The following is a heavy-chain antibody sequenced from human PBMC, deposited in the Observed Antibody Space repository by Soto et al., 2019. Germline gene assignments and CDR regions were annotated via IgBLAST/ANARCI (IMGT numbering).Heavy chain of an antibody. CDR3: ARGRVEDYDFWSGYAFDI. J-gene: IGHJ3*02. D-gene: IGHD3-3*01. V-gene: IGHV4-31*03. CDR2: IYYSWST. Sequence: SETLSLTCTVSGGSISSGGYYWSWIRQHPGKGLEWIGYIYYSWSTYYNPSLKSRVTISVDTSKNQFSLKLSSVTAADTAVYYCARGRVEDYDFWSGYAFDIRGQGTMVTVSS. CDR1: GGSISSGGYY.